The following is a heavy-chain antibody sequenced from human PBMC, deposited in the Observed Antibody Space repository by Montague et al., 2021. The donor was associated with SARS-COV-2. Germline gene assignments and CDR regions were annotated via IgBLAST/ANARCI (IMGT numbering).Heavy chain of an antibody. Sequence: SLRLPCAASGVNFRSYVMSWVRQVPGKGLEWVSGIYSDESHTNYADSVKGRFTISRDNSKNMVYLEMSHLSAEDTAVYYCASQDYDTLTGFRYHYYGMDVWGQGTTVTVSS. CDR2: IYSDESHT. V-gene: IGHV3-23*03. CDR1: GVNFRSYV. D-gene: IGHD3-9*01. CDR3: ASQDYDTLTGFRYHYYGMDV. J-gene: IGHJ6*02.